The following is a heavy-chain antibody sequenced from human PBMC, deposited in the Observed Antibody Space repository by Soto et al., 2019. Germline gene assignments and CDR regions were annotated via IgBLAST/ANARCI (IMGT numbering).Heavy chain of an antibody. CDR2: IYYSWGT. Sequence: QVQLQESGPGLVRPSQTLSLSCTVSGGSISNSANHWSWIRQHPGEGLEWIGYIYYSWGTYYSPWLNGRVTRSISGSKNPVCRKVCPVTAGLWGMYCGAEGVRGVPYLFVPLVQGTPVTVSS. CDR1: GGSISNSANH. V-gene: IGHV4-31*03. D-gene: IGHD3-10*01. J-gene: IGHJ5*02. CDR3: AEGVRGVPYLFVP.